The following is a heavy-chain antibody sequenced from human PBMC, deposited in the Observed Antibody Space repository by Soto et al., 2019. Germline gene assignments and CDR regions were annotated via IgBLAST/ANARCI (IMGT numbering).Heavy chain of an antibody. CDR3: ANLDFTFGHIDVFDL. Sequence: GESLKISCQVSGYTFSDYRLSWLRQMPGKGLEWLGTIDSSDSYITYSPSFQGHVTISADKSINTAFLRWTSLKSSDSAIYYCANLDFTFGHIDVFDLWGQGTMVTVSS. D-gene: IGHD3-3*01. V-gene: IGHV5-10-1*01. CDR1: GYTFSDYR. CDR2: IDSSDSYI. J-gene: IGHJ3*01.